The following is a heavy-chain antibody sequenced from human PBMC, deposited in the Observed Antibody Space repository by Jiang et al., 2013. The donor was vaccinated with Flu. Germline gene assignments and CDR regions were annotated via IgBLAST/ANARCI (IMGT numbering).Heavy chain of an antibody. CDR1: GFIFSNYP. V-gene: IGHV3-30*04. D-gene: IGHD3/OR15-3a*01. CDR2: ISYDGSNK. CDR3: VRDLRKVIFDAFDF. Sequence: VQLLESGGGVVQPGRSLRLSCAASGFIFSNYPMYWVRQAPGKGLEWVAVISYDGSNKYYADSVKGRFTISRDNSKNTVDLLMNSLRTEDTAVYYCVRDLRKVIFDAFDFWGQGTLVTVSS. J-gene: IGHJ3*01.